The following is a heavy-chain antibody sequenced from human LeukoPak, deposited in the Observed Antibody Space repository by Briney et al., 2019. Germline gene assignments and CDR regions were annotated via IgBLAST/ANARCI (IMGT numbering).Heavy chain of an antibody. CDR3: ARRPRPNFKAAAGNFDY. V-gene: IGHV5-51*01. D-gene: IGHD6-13*01. Sequence: GESLKISCKGSGYSFTSYWIGWVRQMPGKGLEWMGIIYPGDSDTRYSPSFQGQVTISADKSISTAYLQWSSLKASDTAMYYCARRPRPNFKAAAGNFDYCGQGTLVTVSS. J-gene: IGHJ4*02. CDR2: IYPGDSDT. CDR1: GYSFTSYW.